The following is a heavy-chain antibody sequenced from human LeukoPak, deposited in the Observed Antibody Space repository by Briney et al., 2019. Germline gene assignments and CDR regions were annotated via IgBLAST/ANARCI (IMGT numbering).Heavy chain of an antibody. J-gene: IGHJ4*02. Sequence: GGSLRLSCSASGFTFSNYGMYWVRQAPGKGLEYVSAISNNGESTNYADSVKGRFTISRDNSKNTLYLQMSSLSSEDTAVYYCVKGAYNSLHSYGDYWGQGTLVTVSS. CDR3: VKGAYNSLHSYGDY. CDR2: ISNNGEST. CDR1: GFTFSNYG. V-gene: IGHV3-64D*06. D-gene: IGHD5-18*01.